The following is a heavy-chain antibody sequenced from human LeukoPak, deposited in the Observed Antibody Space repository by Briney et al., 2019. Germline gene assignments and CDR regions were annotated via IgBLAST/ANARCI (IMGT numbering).Heavy chain of an antibody. V-gene: IGHV4-38-2*01. Sequence: SGTLSLTCAVSGYSLSSGYYWGWIRQPPGKGLEWIGSIYHSGSTYYNPSLKSRVTISVDTSKNQFSLKLSSVTAADTAVYYCARAVAQWLVSDAFDIWGQGTMVTVSS. J-gene: IGHJ3*02. CDR2: IYHSGST. CDR1: GYSLSSGYY. D-gene: IGHD6-19*01. CDR3: ARAVAQWLVSDAFDI.